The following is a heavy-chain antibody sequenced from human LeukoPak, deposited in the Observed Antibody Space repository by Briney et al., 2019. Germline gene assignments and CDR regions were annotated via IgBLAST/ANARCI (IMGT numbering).Heavy chain of an antibody. V-gene: IGHV3-7*01. Sequence: EGSLRLSCAASGFTFRSYWMDWVRQAPGKGLEWVANIKQDGSEMYYVDSVKGRFTISRDNTKNSLFLHMNSLRAEDTAVYYCARSAAAGRIVATFGYWGQGTLVIVSS. J-gene: IGHJ4*02. D-gene: IGHD5-12*01. CDR2: IKQDGSEM. CDR3: ARSAAAGRIVATFGY. CDR1: GFTFRSYW.